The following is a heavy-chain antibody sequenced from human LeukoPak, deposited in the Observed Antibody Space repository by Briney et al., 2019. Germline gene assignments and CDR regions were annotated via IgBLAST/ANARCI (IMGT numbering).Heavy chain of an antibody. CDR3: AAVVTRRRSYWYFDL. D-gene: IGHD4-23*01. V-gene: IGHV1-69*13. Sequence: ASVTVSCKASGGTFSSYAISWVRQAPGQGLEWMGGIIPIFGTANYAQKFQGRVTITADESTSTAYMELSSLRSEDTAVYYCAAVVTRRRSYWYFDLWGRGTLVTVSS. J-gene: IGHJ2*01. CDR2: IIPIFGTA. CDR1: GGTFSSYA.